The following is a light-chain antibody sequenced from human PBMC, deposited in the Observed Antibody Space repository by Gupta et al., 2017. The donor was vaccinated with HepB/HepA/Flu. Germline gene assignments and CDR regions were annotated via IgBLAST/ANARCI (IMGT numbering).Light chain of an antibody. CDR1: QGISSY. J-gene: IGKJ3*01. CDR3: QQHYSNPLVT. Sequence: AIRTTQSPSSFSASTGDRVTITCRASQGISSYLAWYQHKPGKAPKLLIYAASTWQSGVPSSSSGSGCGTDFTLTISCRQSEDVASDDCQQHYSNPLVTFGHGTKVDIK. V-gene: IGKV1-8*01. CDR2: AAS.